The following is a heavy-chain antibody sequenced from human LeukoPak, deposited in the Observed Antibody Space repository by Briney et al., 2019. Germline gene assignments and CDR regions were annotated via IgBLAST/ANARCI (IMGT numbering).Heavy chain of an antibody. J-gene: IGHJ4*02. CDR3: ARGRDFWSGSVPDY. Sequence: SETLSLTCTVSGGSISSGSYYWSWIRQPAGKGLEWIGRIYTSGSTNYNPSLKSRVTISVDTSKNQFSLKLSSVTAADTAVYYCARGRDFWSGSVPDYWGQGTLVTVSS. D-gene: IGHD3-3*01. CDR1: GGSISSGSYY. CDR2: IYTSGST. V-gene: IGHV4-61*02.